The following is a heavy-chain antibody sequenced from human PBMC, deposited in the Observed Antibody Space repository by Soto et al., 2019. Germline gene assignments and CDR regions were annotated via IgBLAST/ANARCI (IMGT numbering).Heavy chain of an antibody. Sequence: SETLSLTCTVSGASITTSSYWSWIRQPAGKGLEWIGRFSLSGTTDYNPSLRSRVTMSAYVSKSKFSLQLTTVTAADTALYYCARGTTPPGAPAWYYFDSWGQGTLVTVSS. D-gene: IGHD1-1*01. CDR1: GASITTSSY. CDR3: ARGTTPPGAPAWYYFDS. V-gene: IGHV4-4*07. J-gene: IGHJ4*02. CDR2: FSLSGTT.